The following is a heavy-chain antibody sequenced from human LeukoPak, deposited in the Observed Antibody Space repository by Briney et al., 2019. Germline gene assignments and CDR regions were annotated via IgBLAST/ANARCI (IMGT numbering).Heavy chain of an antibody. Sequence: AGGSLRLSCAASGFTFSSYGMHWVRQAPGKGLEWVAVISYDGSNKYYADSVKGRFTISRDNSKNTLYLQMNSLRAEDTAVYYCARGVMGGSYESFDIWGQGTMVTVSS. CDR1: GFTFSSYG. CDR3: ARGVMGGSYESFDI. D-gene: IGHD1-26*01. V-gene: IGHV3-30*19. J-gene: IGHJ3*02. CDR2: ISYDGSNK.